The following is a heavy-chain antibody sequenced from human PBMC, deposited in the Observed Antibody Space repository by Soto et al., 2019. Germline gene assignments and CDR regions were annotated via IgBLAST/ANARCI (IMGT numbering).Heavy chain of an antibody. Sequence: SETLSLTCTVSGGSISSYYWSWIRQPPGKGLEWIGYIYYSGSTNYNPSLKSRVTISVDTSKNQFSLKLSSVTAADTAVYYCARLYSGYDTWPIDYWGQGTLVTVPS. D-gene: IGHD5-12*01. CDR2: IYYSGST. CDR1: GGSISSYY. V-gene: IGHV4-59*08. J-gene: IGHJ4*02. CDR3: ARLYSGYDTWPIDY.